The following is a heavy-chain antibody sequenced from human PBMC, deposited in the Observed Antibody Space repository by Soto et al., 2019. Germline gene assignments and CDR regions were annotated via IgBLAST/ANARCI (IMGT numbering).Heavy chain of an antibody. D-gene: IGHD3-9*01. CDR3: ASLPTEYYDILTGYYGRPPGGY. CDR1: GGSFSGYY. J-gene: IGHJ4*02. CDR2: INHSGST. Sequence: SETLSLTCAVYGGSFSGYYWSWIRQPPGKGLEWIGEINHSGSTNYNPSLKSRVTISVDTSKNQFSLKLSSVTAADTAVYYCASLPTEYYDILTGYYGRPPGGYWGQGTLVTVSS. V-gene: IGHV4-34*01.